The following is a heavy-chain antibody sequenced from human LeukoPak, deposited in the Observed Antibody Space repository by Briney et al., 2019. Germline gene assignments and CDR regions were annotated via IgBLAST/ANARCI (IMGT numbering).Heavy chain of an antibody. V-gene: IGHV4-59*12. CDR3: ARGPQTYYDILTGLSF. Sequence: PSETLSLTCTVSGDSINTYFWSWIRQAPGKGLEWIAYIYDVGNTNYNPSLKSRVTISVDTSKNEFSLRLTSVTAADTAVYYCARGPQTYYDILTGLSFWGQGTLVTVSS. D-gene: IGHD3-9*01. CDR1: GDSINTYF. J-gene: IGHJ4*02. CDR2: IYDVGNT.